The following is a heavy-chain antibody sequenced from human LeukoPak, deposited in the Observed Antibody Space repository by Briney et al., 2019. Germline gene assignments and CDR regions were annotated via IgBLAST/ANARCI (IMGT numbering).Heavy chain of an antibody. CDR3: ARDGYYYGSGSLESYYYYYIDV. V-gene: IGHV3-21*01. D-gene: IGHD3-10*01. Sequence: GGSLRLSCSAYRFTFSSYSMNWVRQAPGKGLEWVSSISSSSSYIYYADSVKGRFTISRDNAKNSLDLQMNSLRAEDTAVYYCARDGYYYGSGSLESYYYYYIDVWGIGTTVTVSS. CDR1: RFTFSSYS. CDR2: ISSSSSYI. J-gene: IGHJ6*03.